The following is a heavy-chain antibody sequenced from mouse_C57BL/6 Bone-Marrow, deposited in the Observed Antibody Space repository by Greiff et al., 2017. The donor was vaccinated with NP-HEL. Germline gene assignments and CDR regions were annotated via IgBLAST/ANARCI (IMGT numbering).Heavy chain of an antibody. J-gene: IGHJ4*01. V-gene: IGHV2-3*01. CDR1: GFSLPSSV. Sequence: VQLPQSGPGLLAPSQSLSITCPFSGFSLPSSVVSWFRQPPGTGLEWLGVIWGDGSTNYHSALISRLSISKDNSKSQVFLKLNSLQTDDTATYYCAKRSYYYAMDYRGQGTSVTVSS. CDR2: IWGDGST. CDR3: AKRSYYYAMDY.